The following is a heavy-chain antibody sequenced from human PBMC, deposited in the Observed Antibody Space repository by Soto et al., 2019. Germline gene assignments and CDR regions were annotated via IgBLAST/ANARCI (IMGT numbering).Heavy chain of an antibody. CDR2: IKQDGSEK. CDR1: GFTFSSYW. CDR3: AREYELLGDYYYGMDV. J-gene: IGHJ6*02. Sequence: HPGGSLRLSCAASGFTFSSYWMSWVRQAPGKGLEWVANIKQDGSEKYYVDSVKGRFTISRDNAKNSLYLQMNSLRAEDTAAYYCAREYELLGDYYYGMDVWGQGTTVTVSS. D-gene: IGHD3-10*01. V-gene: IGHV3-7*03.